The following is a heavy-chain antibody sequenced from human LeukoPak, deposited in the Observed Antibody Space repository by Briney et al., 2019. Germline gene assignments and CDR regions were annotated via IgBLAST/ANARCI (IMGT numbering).Heavy chain of an antibody. CDR2: IIPILGIA. CDR3: ARGPDYDSSGYWY. CDR1: GGTFSSYA. D-gene: IGHD3-22*01. Sequence: ASVKVSCKASGGTFSSYAISWVRQAPGQGLEWMGRIIPILGIANYAQKFQGRVTITADKSTSTAYMELSSLRSGDTAVYYCARGPDYDSSGYWYWGQGTLVTVSS. V-gene: IGHV1-69*04. J-gene: IGHJ4*02.